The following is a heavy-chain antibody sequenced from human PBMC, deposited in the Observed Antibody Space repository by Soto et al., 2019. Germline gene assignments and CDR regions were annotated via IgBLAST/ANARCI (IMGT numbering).Heavy chain of an antibody. Sequence: QVQLVQSGAEVKKPGASVKVSCKASGYTFTSHDINWMRQATGQGLEWMGWRNPNSGHTNYAQKFQGRVTMNRDTSISTAYMELTSLRSEDTAIYYCASDMSTTWGQGTLVIVSS. CDR2: RNPNSGHT. CDR1: GYTFTSHD. D-gene: IGHD2-2*01. V-gene: IGHV1-8*01. J-gene: IGHJ5*02. CDR3: ASDMSTT.